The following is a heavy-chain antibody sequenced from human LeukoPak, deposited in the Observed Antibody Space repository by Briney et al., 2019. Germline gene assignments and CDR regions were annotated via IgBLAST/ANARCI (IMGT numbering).Heavy chain of an antibody. CDR2: INPSGGST. CDR3: AREGWNYDHAFDI. Sequence: ASVKVSCKASGYSFTNYYIYWVRQAPGQGLEWMGIINPSGGSTRYAQKFQGRVTMTRDTSISTAYMELSRLRSDDTAVYYCAREGWNYDHAFDIWGQGTMVTVSS. CDR1: GYSFTNYY. V-gene: IGHV1-46*01. D-gene: IGHD1-7*01. J-gene: IGHJ3*02.